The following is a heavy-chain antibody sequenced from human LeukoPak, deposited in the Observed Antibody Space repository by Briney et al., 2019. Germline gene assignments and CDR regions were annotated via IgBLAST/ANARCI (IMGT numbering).Heavy chain of an antibody. J-gene: IGHJ4*02. D-gene: IGHD3-22*01. CDR1: GYTFTSYG. V-gene: IGHV1-18*01. CDR2: ISAYNGNT. Sequence: ASVKVSCKASGYTFTSYGISWVRQAPGQGLEWMRWISAYNGNTNYAQKLQGRVTMTTDTSTSTAYMELRSLRSDDTAVYYCAREEYYYDSSGYLVGIGGDYWGQGTLVTVSS. CDR3: AREEYYYDSSGYLVGIGGDY.